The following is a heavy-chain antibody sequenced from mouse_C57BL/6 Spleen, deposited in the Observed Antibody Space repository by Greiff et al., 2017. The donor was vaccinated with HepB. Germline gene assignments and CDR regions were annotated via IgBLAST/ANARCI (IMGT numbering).Heavy chain of an antibody. D-gene: IGHD2-4*01. CDR3: TTRWIYYDYDGFAY. CDR2: IDPENGDT. V-gene: IGHV14-4*01. J-gene: IGHJ3*01. Sequence: EVQLQQSGAELVRPGASVKLSCTASGFNIKDDYMHWVQQRPEQGLEWIGWIDPENGDTEYASKFQGKATITADTSSNTAYLQLSSLPSEDTAVYYCTTRWIYYDYDGFAYWGQGTRVTVSA. CDR1: GFNIKDDY.